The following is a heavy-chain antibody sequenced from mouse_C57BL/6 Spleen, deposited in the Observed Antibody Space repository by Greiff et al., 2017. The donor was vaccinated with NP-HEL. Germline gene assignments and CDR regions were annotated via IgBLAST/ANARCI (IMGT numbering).Heavy chain of an antibody. CDR3: ARNLHGDGYFDV. V-gene: IGHV1-54*01. Sequence: QVQLQQSGAELVRPGTSVKVSCKASGYAFTNYLIEWVKQRPGQGLEWIGVINPGSGGNNYNEKFKGKATLTADKSYSTAYMQLSSLTSEDAAVYFCARNLHGDGYFDVWGTGPTVTVSS. J-gene: IGHJ1*03. D-gene: IGHD2-13*01. CDR1: GYAFTNYL. CDR2: INPGSGGN.